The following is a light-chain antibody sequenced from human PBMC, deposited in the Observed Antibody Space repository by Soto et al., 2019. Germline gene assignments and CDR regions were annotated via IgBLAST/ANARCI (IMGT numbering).Light chain of an antibody. CDR1: QSLVDSDGNTS. J-gene: IGKJ1*01. CDR3: IQGTHCQWT. V-gene: IGKV2-30*01. Sequence: DVVITQSPLSLPVTLGQPASLSCRSIQSLVDSDGNTSLNWFHQRPGQAPMRLIYEVSSRDSGVQDRFSGSGSGTDFTLKISRVEADDVVLYYCIQGTHCQWTFGQGSMVEIK. CDR2: EVS.